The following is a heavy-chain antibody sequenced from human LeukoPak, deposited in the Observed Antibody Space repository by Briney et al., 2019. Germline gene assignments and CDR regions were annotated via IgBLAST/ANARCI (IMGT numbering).Heavy chain of an antibody. CDR3: ASSDNWNDDLDAFDI. Sequence: VASVKVSCKASGYTFTSYDINWVRQATGQGLEWMGWMNPNSGNTGYAQKFQGRVTMTRSTSISTAYMELSSLRSEDTAVYYCASSDNWNDDLDAFDIWGQGTMVTVSS. J-gene: IGHJ3*02. CDR2: MNPNSGNT. V-gene: IGHV1-8*01. D-gene: IGHD1-20*01. CDR1: GYTFTSYD.